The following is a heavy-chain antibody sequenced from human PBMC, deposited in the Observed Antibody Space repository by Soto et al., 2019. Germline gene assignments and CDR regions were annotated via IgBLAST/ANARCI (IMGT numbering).Heavy chain of an antibody. CDR3: ARRGGSSSGYYYYAMDV. Sequence: LSLTCSVSSDSMNSGGYYWSWIRQHPGKGLEWIGYIYSNGDTYYNPSLKSRVTISVDTSKNQFSLNLTSVTAADTAVYYCARRGGSSSGYYYYAMDVWGQGTTVTGSS. V-gene: IGHV4-31*03. D-gene: IGHD6-6*01. CDR1: SDSMNSGGYY. J-gene: IGHJ6*02. CDR2: IYSNGDT.